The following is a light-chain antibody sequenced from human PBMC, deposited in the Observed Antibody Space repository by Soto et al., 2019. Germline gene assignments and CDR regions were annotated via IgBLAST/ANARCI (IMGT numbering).Light chain of an antibody. V-gene: IGLV1-47*01. CDR2: SND. Sequence: QSVLTQPPSASGTRGQRVTISCSGSGSNVGTSYVYCYQQLPGTDPKLLIYSNDRRPSSVAYRFSGSTSGTKAALATSGLRSEDEADYYYAAWDESLSARVFGGGTKVTVL. CDR1: GSNVGTSY. CDR3: AAWDESLSARV. J-gene: IGLJ3*02.